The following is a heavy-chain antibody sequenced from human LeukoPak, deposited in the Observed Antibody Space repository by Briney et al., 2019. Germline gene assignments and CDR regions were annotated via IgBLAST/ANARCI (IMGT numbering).Heavy chain of an antibody. D-gene: IGHD3-3*01. J-gene: IGHJ4*02. Sequence: GKSLRLSCAASGVTFSSYGMHWVREAPGKGLEWVAVISYDGSNKYYADSVMGRFTISRDNSKSTLYLQMNSLGTEDTAVYYCAKDRDKFWSGSQVWGQGTMVTVSS. CDR1: GVTFSSYG. CDR3: AKDRDKFWSGSQV. V-gene: IGHV3-30*18. CDR2: ISYDGSNK.